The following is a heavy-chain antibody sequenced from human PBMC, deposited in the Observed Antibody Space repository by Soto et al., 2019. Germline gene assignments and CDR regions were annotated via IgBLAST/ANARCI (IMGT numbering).Heavy chain of an antibody. Sequence: GGSLRLSCAVSGFSFNNYAMNWVRLAPGKGLEWVSSISGGGTGTYSADAVRGRFTISSDKSRNTVYLQMSSPRAEDTAVYYCAKGHYYDNVGNWVANQAFDSWGQGSLVTVSS. D-gene: IGHD3-22*01. CDR2: ISGGGTGT. V-gene: IGHV3-23*01. CDR3: AKGHYYDNVGNWVANQAFDS. CDR1: GFSFNNYA. J-gene: IGHJ4*02.